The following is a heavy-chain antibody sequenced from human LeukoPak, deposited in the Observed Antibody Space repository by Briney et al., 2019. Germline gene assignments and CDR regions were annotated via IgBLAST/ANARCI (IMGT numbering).Heavy chain of an antibody. CDR3: ATVYWYFDL. Sequence: GGSLRLSCSASGFTFTNAWMSWVRQAPGKGLEWVGLIKSKTDGGTTDYAAPVQGRFTISRDDSNDTLHLQMSSLKTEDTGVYYCATVYWYFDLCGPGTLLSVSA. CDR2: IKSKTDGGTT. CDR1: GFTFTNAW. J-gene: IGHJ2*01. V-gene: IGHV3-15*01.